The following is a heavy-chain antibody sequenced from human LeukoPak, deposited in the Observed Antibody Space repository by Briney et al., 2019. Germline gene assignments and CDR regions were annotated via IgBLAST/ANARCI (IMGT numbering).Heavy chain of an antibody. CDR3: GKEGFYDFRGYYYSTFDV. CDR1: GDSISSDSHH. Sequence: SSETLSLTCTVSGDSISSDSHHWTWIRQAAGKGLEWIGRISASGATNYNPSLESRSSMSMDTSKSQFSMILSSVTAADTAIYYCGKEGFYDFRGYYYSTFDVWGQGTMVTVSS. J-gene: IGHJ3*01. V-gene: IGHV4-61*02. D-gene: IGHD5-12*01. CDR2: ISASGAT.